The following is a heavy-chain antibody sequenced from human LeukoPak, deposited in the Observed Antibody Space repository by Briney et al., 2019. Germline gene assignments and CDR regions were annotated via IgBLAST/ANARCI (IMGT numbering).Heavy chain of an antibody. Sequence: SVKVSCKASGGTFSSYAISWVRQAPGQGLGWMGGIIPIFGTANYAQKFQGRVTITADESTSTAYMERSSLRSEDTAVYYCARSYYYDSSGYYADYYYYYMDVWGKGTTVTVSS. CDR1: GGTFSSYA. V-gene: IGHV1-69*13. D-gene: IGHD3-22*01. J-gene: IGHJ6*03. CDR3: ARSYYYDSSGYYADYYYYYMDV. CDR2: IIPIFGTA.